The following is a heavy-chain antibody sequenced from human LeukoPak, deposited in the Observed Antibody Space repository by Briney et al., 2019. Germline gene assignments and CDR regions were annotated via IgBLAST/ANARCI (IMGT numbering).Heavy chain of an antibody. V-gene: IGHV4-34*01. Sequence: SETLSLTCAVYGGSFSGYYWSWIRQPPGKGLEWIGEINHSRSTNYNPSLKSRVTISVDTSKNQFSLKLSSVTAADTAVYYCARERGGNHDYWGQGTLVTVSS. CDR1: GGSFSGYY. J-gene: IGHJ4*02. CDR3: ARERGGNHDY. D-gene: IGHD4-23*01. CDR2: INHSRST.